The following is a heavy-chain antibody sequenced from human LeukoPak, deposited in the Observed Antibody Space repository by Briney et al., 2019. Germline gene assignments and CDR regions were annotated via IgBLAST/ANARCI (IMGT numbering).Heavy chain of an antibody. Sequence: SETLSLTCSVSGDSVSRSDSYWDWIRQPPGKGLERIGTIYYSGRTYYSPSLKSRVTMSVDPSNNQFSLNLRSVTAADTALYYCARRRYYDGSGYLEWGQGTLLSVSS. J-gene: IGHJ1*01. CDR3: ARRRYYDGSGYLE. D-gene: IGHD3-22*01. CDR1: GDSVSRSDSY. V-gene: IGHV4-39*01. CDR2: IYYSGRT.